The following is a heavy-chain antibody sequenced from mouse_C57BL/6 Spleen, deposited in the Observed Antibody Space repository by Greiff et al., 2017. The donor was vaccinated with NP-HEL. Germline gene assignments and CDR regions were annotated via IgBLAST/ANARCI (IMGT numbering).Heavy chain of an antibody. Sequence: VQGVESGPGPVAPSQSLSITCTVSGFSLTSYGVDWVRQPPGKGLEWLGVIWGGGSTNYNSALMSRLSISKDNSKRHVFLKMNSLQTDDTAMYYCAKRDYGSAWFAYWGQGTLVTVSA. CDR1: GFSLTSYG. CDR2: IWGGGST. CDR3: AKRDYGSAWFAY. J-gene: IGHJ3*01. D-gene: IGHD2-2*01. V-gene: IGHV2-9*01.